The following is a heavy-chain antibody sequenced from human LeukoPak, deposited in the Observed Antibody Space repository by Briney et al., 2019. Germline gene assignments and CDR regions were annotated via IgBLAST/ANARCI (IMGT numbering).Heavy chain of an antibody. CDR3: ARAAVGGDCYDY. D-gene: IGHD2-21*01. CDR1: GYTFTSYY. CDR2: INPSGGST. V-gene: IGHV1-46*01. J-gene: IGHJ4*02. Sequence: GASVKVSCKASGYTFTSYYMHWVRQAPGQGLEWMGIINPSGGSTSYAQKFQGRVTMTRDASTSTVYMELSSLRSEDTAVYYCARAAVGGDCYDYWGQGTLVTVYS.